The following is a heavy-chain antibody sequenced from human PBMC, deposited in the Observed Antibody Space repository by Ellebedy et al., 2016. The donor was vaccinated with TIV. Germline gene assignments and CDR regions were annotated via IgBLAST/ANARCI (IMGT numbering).Heavy chain of an antibody. CDR1: GGSISSYY. J-gene: IGHJ4*02. D-gene: IGHD3-22*01. CDR3: ARDQEDSSGYYDY. V-gene: IGHV4-59*12. CDR2: IYYSGST. Sequence: SETLSLTXTVSGGSISSYYWSWIRQPPGKGLEWIGYIYYSGSTNYNPSLKSRVTISVDTSKNQFSLKLSSVTAADTAVYYCARDQEDSSGYYDYWGQGTLVTVSS.